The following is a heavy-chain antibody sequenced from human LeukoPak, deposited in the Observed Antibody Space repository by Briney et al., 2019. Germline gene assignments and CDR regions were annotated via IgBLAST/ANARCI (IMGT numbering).Heavy chain of an antibody. D-gene: IGHD5-18*01. CDR2: ILYDGTNK. CDR1: GFTFSSFG. CDR3: AKVKVDTAMVFPPYYYYYMDV. Sequence: PGGSLRLSCAASGFTFSSFGMHWVRQAPGQGLEWVAFILYDGTNKYYADSVKGRFTISRDNSKNTLSLQMNSLRAEDTAVYYCAKVKVDTAMVFPPYYYYYMDVWGKGTTVTVSS. V-gene: IGHV3-30*02. J-gene: IGHJ6*03.